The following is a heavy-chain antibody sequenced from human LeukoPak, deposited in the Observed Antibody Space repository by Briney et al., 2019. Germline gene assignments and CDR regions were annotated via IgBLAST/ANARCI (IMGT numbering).Heavy chain of an antibody. CDR2: IYYSWST. CDR1: GGSINSYY. CDR3: ARERSGSYYDY. V-gene: IGHV4-59*01. D-gene: IGHD3-10*01. J-gene: IGHJ4*02. Sequence: SETLSLTCTVSGGSINSYYWAWIRQPPRKGPEWNGYIYYSWSTNYNPSLKSRVAISVDTSKNQFSLNLSSVTPADTAVYFCARERSGSYYDYWGQGTLVTVSS.